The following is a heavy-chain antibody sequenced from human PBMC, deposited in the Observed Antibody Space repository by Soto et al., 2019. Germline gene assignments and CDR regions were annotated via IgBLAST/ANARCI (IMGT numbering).Heavy chain of an antibody. CDR3: ARALGYCTNDVCYIGGHFDY. CDR1: GYSISSGYY. V-gene: IGHV4-38-2*01. Sequence: PSETLSLTCAVSGYSISSGYYWGWIRQPPGKGLEWIGSIYHSGSTYYNPSLKSRVTISVDTSKNQFSLKLSSVTAADTAVYYCARALGYCTNDVCYIGGHFDYWGQGTLVTVSS. D-gene: IGHD2-8*01. J-gene: IGHJ4*02. CDR2: IYHSGST.